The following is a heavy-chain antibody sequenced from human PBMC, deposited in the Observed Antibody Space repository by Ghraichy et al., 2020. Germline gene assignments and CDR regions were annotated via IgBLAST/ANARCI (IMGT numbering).Heavy chain of an antibody. D-gene: IGHD7-27*01. V-gene: IGHV4-59*01. CDR3: ARDRNWGEYYFDY. J-gene: IGHJ4*02. CDR1: GGSISSYY. CDR2: IYYSGST. Sequence: SETLSLTCTVSGGSISSYYWSWIRQPPGKGLEWIGYIYYSGSTNYNPSLKSRVTISVDTSKNQFSLKLSSVTAADTAVYYCARDRNWGEYYFDYWGQGTLVTVSS.